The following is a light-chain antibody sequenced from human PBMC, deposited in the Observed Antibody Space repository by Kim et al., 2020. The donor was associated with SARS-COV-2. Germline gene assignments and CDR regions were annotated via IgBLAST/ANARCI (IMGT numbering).Light chain of an antibody. CDR2: LGS. CDR3: MQARQTPSLT. J-gene: IGKJ4*02. CDR1: QSLLHSNGYNY. Sequence: IVMTQSPLSLPVTPGEPASISCRSSQSLLHSNGYNYLDWYLQKPGQSAQLLIYLGSNRASGVPDRFSGSGSGTDFTLKISRVEAEDVGVYYCMQARQTPSLTFGGGTKVDIK. V-gene: IGKV2-28*01.